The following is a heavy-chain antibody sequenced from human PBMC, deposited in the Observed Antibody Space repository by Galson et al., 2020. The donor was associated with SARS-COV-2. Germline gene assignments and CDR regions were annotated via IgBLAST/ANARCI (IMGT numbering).Heavy chain of an antibody. D-gene: IGHD3-10*01. CDR3: AREGARDYYGSGSYYNGAFDI. CDR1: GGTFSSYA. Sequence: SVKVSCKASGGTFSSYAISWVRQAPGQGLEWMGGIIPILGIANYAQKFQGRVTITADKSTSTAYMELSSLRSEDTAVYYCAREGARDYYGSGSYYNGAFDIWGQGTMVTVSS. CDR2: IIPILGIA. V-gene: IGHV1-69*10. J-gene: IGHJ3*02.